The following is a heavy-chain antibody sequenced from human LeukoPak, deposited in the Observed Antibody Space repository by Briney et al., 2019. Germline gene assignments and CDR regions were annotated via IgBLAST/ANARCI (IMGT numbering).Heavy chain of an antibody. CDR3: ARVRGSYYSDY. CDR2: ISSSTSTI. CDR1: GFTFSTYT. D-gene: IGHD1-26*01. J-gene: IGHJ4*02. Sequence: GGSLRLSCVASGFTFSTYTMSWVRQAPGKGLEWVSYISSSTSTIYYADSVKGRFIISRDNAKNSLYLQMNSLRAEDTAVYYCARVRGSYYSDYWGQGTLVTVS. V-gene: IGHV3-48*04.